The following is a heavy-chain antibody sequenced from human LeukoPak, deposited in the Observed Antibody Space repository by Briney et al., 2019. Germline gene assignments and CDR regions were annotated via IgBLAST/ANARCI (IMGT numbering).Heavy chain of an antibody. CDR2: IYYSGST. CDR1: GFTFSSYS. J-gene: IGHJ4*02. CDR3: AREWRGGNYFDY. V-gene: IGHV4-31*02. Sequence: LRLSCAASGFTFSSYSMNWIRQHPGKGLEWIGYIYYSGSTYYNPSLKSRVTISVDTSKNQFSLKLSSVTAADTAVYYCAREWRGGNYFDYWGQGTLVTVSS. D-gene: IGHD3-10*01.